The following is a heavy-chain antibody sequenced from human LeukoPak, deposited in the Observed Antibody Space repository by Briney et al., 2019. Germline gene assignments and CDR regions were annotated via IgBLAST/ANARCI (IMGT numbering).Heavy chain of an antibody. CDR2: INTNSGGT. CDR3: ARGLLRNYYDSSGSPDY. Sequence: ASVKVSCKASGYTFTGYYMHWVRQAPGQGLEWMGRINTNSGGTNYAQKFQGRVTMTRDTSISTAYMELSRLRSDDTAVYYCARGLLRNYYDSSGSPDYWGQGTLVTVSS. J-gene: IGHJ4*02. V-gene: IGHV1-2*06. D-gene: IGHD3-22*01. CDR1: GYTFTGYY.